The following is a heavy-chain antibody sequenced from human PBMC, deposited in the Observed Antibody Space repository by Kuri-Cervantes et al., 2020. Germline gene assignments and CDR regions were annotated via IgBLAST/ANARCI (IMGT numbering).Heavy chain of an antibody. Sequence: SETLSLTCAVSGGSISSGGYSWSWIRQPPGKGLEWIGYIYHSGSTYYNPSLKSRVTISVDRSKNQFSLKLSSVTAADTAVYYCARAYSYGSYYFDYWGQGTLVTVSS. CDR1: GGSISSGGYS. J-gene: IGHJ4*02. CDR3: ARAYSYGSYYFDY. V-gene: IGHV4-30-2*01. CDR2: IYHSGST. D-gene: IGHD5-18*01.